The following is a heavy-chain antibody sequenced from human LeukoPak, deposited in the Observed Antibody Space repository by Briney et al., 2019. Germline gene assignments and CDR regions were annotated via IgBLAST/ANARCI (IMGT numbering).Heavy chain of an antibody. Sequence: SETLSLTCTVSGGSISTSNYYWGWIRQPPGKGLEWIGNIFYSGSTYYSPSVKSRVTISLDTSRNQFSLKLSSVTAADTAVYYCARARGYSYGYLDYWGQGTLVTVSS. V-gene: IGHV4-39*07. J-gene: IGHJ4*02. CDR2: IFYSGST. CDR3: ARARGYSYGYLDY. CDR1: GGSISTSNYY. D-gene: IGHD5-18*01.